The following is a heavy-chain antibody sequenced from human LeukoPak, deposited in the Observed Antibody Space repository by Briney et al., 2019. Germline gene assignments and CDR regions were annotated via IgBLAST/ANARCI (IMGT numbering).Heavy chain of an antibody. D-gene: IGHD3-10*01. Sequence: ASVKVSCKASGYTFTSYYMHWVRQAPGQGLEWMGIINPSGGSTSYAQKFQGRVTMTRDTSTSTVYMELSSLRSEDTAVYYCAKHYYGSGSYGWFDPWGQGTLVTVSS. CDR2: INPSGGST. J-gene: IGHJ5*02. CDR3: AKHYYGSGSYGWFDP. V-gene: IGHV1-46*01. CDR1: GYTFTSYY.